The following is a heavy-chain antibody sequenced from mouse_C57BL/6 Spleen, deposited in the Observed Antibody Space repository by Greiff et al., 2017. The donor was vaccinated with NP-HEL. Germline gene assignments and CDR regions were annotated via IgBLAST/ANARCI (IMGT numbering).Heavy chain of an antibody. CDR1: GFSLTSYG. CDR2: IWSGGSS. CDR3: ASYSNYGGYYAMDY. V-gene: IGHV2-2*01. D-gene: IGHD2-5*01. Sequence: QVQLKESGPGLVQPSQSLSITCTVSGFSLTSYGVHWVRQSPGKGLEWLGVIWSGGSSDYNAAFISRLSISKDNSKSQVFFKMNSMPADDTAIYYCASYSNYGGYYAMDYWGQGTSVTVSS. J-gene: IGHJ4*01.